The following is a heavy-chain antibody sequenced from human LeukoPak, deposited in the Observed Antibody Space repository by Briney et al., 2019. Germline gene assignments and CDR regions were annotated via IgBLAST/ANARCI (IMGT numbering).Heavy chain of an antibody. CDR2: MYHSGTT. D-gene: IGHD5-18*01. J-gene: IGHJ4*02. Sequence: SETLSLTCTVSGGSMNTYYWTWLRQPAGEGLEWLGRMYHSGTTNYNSPLYNPSLSSRVTMSVDGAKNQFSLRLKSVTTADTANFCARERDHGYSYGFVLDSWDQGSLVTVSS. V-gene: IGHV4-4*07. CDR3: ARERDHGYSYGFVLDS. CDR1: GGSMNTYY.